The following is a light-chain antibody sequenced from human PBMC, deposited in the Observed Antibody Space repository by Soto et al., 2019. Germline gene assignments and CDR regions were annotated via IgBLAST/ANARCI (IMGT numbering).Light chain of an antibody. Sequence: EIVLTQSPGTLSLSPGERATLSCRASQSVSSIYLAWYQQKPGQAPRLLIYGASSRATGIPDRFSGSGSGTDFTLTISRLEPEDFAVYYCQQYGSSYTFGQGTKLESK. CDR3: QQYGSSYT. CDR1: QSVSSIY. V-gene: IGKV3-20*01. J-gene: IGKJ2*01. CDR2: GAS.